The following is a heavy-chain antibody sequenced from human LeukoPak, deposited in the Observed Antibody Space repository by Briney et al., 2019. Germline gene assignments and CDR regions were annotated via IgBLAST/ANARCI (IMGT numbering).Heavy chain of an antibody. CDR2: ISAYNGNT. CDR1: GYTFTSYG. V-gene: IGHV1-18*01. CDR3: AREEPDHSGSYYGYYYGMDV. D-gene: IGHD1-26*01. J-gene: IGHJ6*02. Sequence: ASVKVSCKASGYTFTSYGISWVRQAPGQGLEWMGWISAYNGNTNYAQKLQGRVTMTTDTSTSTAYMELRSLRSDDTAVYYCAREEPDHSGSYYGYYYGMDVWGQGTTVTVSS.